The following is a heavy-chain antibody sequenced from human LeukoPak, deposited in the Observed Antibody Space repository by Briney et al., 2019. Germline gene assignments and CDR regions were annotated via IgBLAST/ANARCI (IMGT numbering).Heavy chain of an antibody. J-gene: IGHJ5*02. Sequence: GSLRLSCAASGFTFSSYAMSWIRQPPGKGLEWIGEINHSGSTNYNPSLKSRVTISVDTSKNQFSLKLSSVTAADTAVYYCARGGELTEGTNWFDPWGQGTLVTVSS. D-gene: IGHD1-7*01. CDR1: GFTFSSYA. V-gene: IGHV4-34*01. CDR2: INHSGST. CDR3: ARGGELTEGTNWFDP.